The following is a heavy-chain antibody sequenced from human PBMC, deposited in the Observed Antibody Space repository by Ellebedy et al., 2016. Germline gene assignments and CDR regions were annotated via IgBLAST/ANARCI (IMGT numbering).Heavy chain of an antibody. D-gene: IGHD3-22*01. J-gene: IGHJ4*02. Sequence: SETLSLTCTVSGGSISSYYWSWIRQPPGKGLEWIGYIYYSGSTNYNPSLKSRVTISVDTSKNQFSLKLSSVTAADTAVYYCARSYYYDSNFDYWGQGTLVTVPS. CDR3: ARSYYYDSNFDY. CDR2: IYYSGST. CDR1: GGSISSYY. V-gene: IGHV4-59*01.